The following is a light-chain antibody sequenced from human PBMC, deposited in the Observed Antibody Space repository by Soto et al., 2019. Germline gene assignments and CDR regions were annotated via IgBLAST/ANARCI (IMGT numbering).Light chain of an antibody. Sequence: EIVLTQSPATLALSPGERATLSCRASQSVSSYLAWYQQKPGQAPRLLISDASNRAPGIPVRFSGSGFGTDFTLTISSLEAEDSAVYYCQQHSNWPSITFGQGTRLEI. CDR1: QSVSSY. V-gene: IGKV3-11*01. CDR3: QQHSNWPSIT. J-gene: IGKJ5*01. CDR2: DAS.